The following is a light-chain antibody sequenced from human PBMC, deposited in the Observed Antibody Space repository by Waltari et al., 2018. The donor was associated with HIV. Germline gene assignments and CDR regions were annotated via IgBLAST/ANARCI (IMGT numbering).Light chain of an antibody. CDR1: SSDVGSYPL. J-gene: IGLJ3*02. Sequence: QSALTQPASVSGSPGQSITISCTGSSSDVGSYPLVSWYQQHPGKAPKLLIFEGINRPSGGSNRFSGSKSGNTASLTSSGLQAEDEADYYCCSYAGSSNWVFGGGTKLTVL. CDR3: CSYAGSSNWV. V-gene: IGLV2-23*01. CDR2: EGI.